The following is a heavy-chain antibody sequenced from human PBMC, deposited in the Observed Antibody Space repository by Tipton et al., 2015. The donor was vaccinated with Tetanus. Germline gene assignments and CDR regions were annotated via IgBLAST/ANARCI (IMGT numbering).Heavy chain of an antibody. CDR3: ARHPCASVNDWFDP. CDR2: IYYNGNT. J-gene: IGHJ5*02. CDR1: NGSVSSSLYC. D-gene: IGHD2-21*01. V-gene: IGHV4-39*01. Sequence: TLSLTCTVSNGSVSSSLYCWAWVRQSPGRGLEWIGTIYYNGNTYYNPSLKSRVTISVDTSKNQFSLKLTSVTAADTAVYYCARHPCASVNDWFDPWGQGTLVTVSS.